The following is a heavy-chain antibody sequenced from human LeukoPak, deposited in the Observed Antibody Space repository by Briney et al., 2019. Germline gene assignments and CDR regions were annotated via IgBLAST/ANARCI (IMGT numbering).Heavy chain of an antibody. Sequence: GGSLRLSCAASGFTFSSYGMHWVRQAPGKGLEWVAVIWYDGGNKYYADSVKGRFTISRDNSKNTLYLQMNSLRAEDTAVYYCARDKGAMGPFDYWGQGTLVTVSS. D-gene: IGHD3-16*01. CDR3: ARDKGAMGPFDY. J-gene: IGHJ4*02. CDR1: GFTFSSYG. CDR2: IWYDGGNK. V-gene: IGHV3-33*08.